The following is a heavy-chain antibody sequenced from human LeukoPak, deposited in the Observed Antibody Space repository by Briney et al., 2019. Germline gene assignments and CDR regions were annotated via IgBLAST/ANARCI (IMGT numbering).Heavy chain of an antibody. CDR3: ARAMARMATIPFDY. Sequence: GGSLRLSCAASGFTFSSYEMNWVRQAPGKGLEWVSYISSSGSTIYYADSVKGRFTISRDNAKNSLYLQMNSLRAEDTALYYCARAMARMATIPFDYWGRGSLVTVSS. CDR1: GFTFSSYE. V-gene: IGHV3-48*03. D-gene: IGHD5-24*01. CDR2: ISSSGSTI. J-gene: IGHJ4*02.